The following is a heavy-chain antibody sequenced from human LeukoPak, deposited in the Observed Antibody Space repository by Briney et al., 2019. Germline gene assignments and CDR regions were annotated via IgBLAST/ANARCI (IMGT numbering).Heavy chain of an antibody. D-gene: IGHD5-24*01. CDR1: GYTFTSYG. V-gene: IGHV1-18*01. CDR2: ISAYNGNT. J-gene: IGHJ4*02. Sequence: ASVKVSCKASGYTFTSYGISWVRQAPGQGLEWMGWISAYNGNTNYAQKLQGRVTMTTDTSTSTAYMELRSLRSDDTAVYYCARDKSVEMATKLEIWGPVRDYWGQGTLVTVSS. CDR3: ARDKSVEMATKLEIWGPVRDY.